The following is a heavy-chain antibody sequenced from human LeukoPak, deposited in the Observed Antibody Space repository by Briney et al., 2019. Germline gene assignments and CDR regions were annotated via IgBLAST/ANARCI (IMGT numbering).Heavy chain of an antibody. CDR3: AREILTYYYGSGSYLGRAVFDY. J-gene: IGHJ4*02. Sequence: ASVKVSCKASGYTFTSCYMHWVRQAPGQGLEWMGIINPSGGSTSYAQKFQGRVTMTRDTSTSTVYMELSSLRSEDTAVYYCAREILTYYYGSGSYLGRAVFDYWGQGTLVTVSS. D-gene: IGHD3-10*01. CDR2: INPSGGST. V-gene: IGHV1-46*01. CDR1: GYTFTSCY.